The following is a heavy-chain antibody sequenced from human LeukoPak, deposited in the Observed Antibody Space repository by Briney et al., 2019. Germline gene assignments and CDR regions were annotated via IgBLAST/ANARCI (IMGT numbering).Heavy chain of an antibody. Sequence: GGSLRLSCAASGFTFSSYAMSWVRQAPGKGLEWVSAISGSGGSTYYADSVKGRFTISRDNSKNTLYLQVNSLRAEDTAVYYCAKDTYDSSGYGPFDYWGQGTLVTVSS. CDR1: GFTFSSYA. J-gene: IGHJ4*02. D-gene: IGHD3-22*01. CDR3: AKDTYDSSGYGPFDY. CDR2: ISGSGGST. V-gene: IGHV3-23*01.